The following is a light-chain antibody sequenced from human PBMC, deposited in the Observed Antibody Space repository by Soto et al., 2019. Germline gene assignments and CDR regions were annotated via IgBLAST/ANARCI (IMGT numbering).Light chain of an antibody. Sequence: DIHMTQSPSTLSASVGDRVTITCRASQSISEWLTWYQQKPGRAPKLLIYDVSSLESGVPSRFSGSGSETEFTLNISSLQPDDFATYYCQQYSRYPFTFGPGTQVDIK. CDR1: QSISEW. CDR3: QQYSRYPFT. J-gene: IGKJ3*01. CDR2: DVS. V-gene: IGKV1-5*01.